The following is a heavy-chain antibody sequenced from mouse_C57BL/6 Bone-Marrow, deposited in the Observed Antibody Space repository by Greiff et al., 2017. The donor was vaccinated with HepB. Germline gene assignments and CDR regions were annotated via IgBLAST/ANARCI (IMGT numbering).Heavy chain of an antibody. V-gene: IGHV6-6*01. D-gene: IGHD1-1*01. CDR3: QRTTVVATDWYFDV. J-gene: IGHJ1*03. CDR1: GFTFSDAW. Sequence: VQLKESGGGLVQPGGSMKLSCAASGFTFSDAWMDWVRQSPEKGLEWVAEIRNKANNHATYYAESVKGRFTISRDDSKSSVYLQMNSLRAEDTGIYYCQRTTVVATDWYFDVWGTGTTVTVSS. CDR2: IRNKANNHAT.